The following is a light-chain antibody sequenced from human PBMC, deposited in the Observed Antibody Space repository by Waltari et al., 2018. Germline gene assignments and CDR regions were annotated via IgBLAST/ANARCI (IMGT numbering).Light chain of an antibody. CDR3: QQSYSTPYT. CDR1: QSISSY. V-gene: IGKV1-39*01. J-gene: IGKJ2*01. CDR2: AAS. Sequence: DIQMTQSPSSLSASVGDRGTITCRASQSISSYLNWYQQKPGKAPKLLIYAASSLQSGVPSRFSGSGSGTDFTLIISSLQPVDFATYYCQQSYSTPYTFGQGTKLEIK.